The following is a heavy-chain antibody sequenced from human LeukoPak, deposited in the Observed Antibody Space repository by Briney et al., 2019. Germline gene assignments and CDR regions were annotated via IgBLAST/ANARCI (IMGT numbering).Heavy chain of an antibody. J-gene: IGHJ4*02. CDR1: GGSISSSSYY. V-gene: IGHV4-39*01. D-gene: IGHD4-17*01. CDR2: IYYSGST. Sequence: PSETLSLTCTVSGGSISSSSYYWGWIRQPPGKGLEWIGSIYYSGSTYYNPYLKSRVTISVDTSKNQFSLKLSSVTAADTAVYYCARQGHYGDYPKFDYWGQGTLVTVSS. CDR3: ARQGHYGDYPKFDY.